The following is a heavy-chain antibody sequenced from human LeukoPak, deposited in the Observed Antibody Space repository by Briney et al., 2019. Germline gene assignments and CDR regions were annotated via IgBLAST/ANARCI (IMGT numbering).Heavy chain of an antibody. J-gene: IGHJ1*01. Sequence: PGGSLRLSCGASGFTFSSYAMSWVRQAPGKGLEWVSVISGSGGSTYYADSVKGRCTISRGNSKNTLYLEMSSLRAEDTAVYYCATDPTVAGTSEYFQHWGQGTLVTVSS. CDR1: GFTFSSYA. D-gene: IGHD6-19*01. V-gene: IGHV3-23*01. CDR3: ATDPTVAGTSEYFQH. CDR2: ISGSGGST.